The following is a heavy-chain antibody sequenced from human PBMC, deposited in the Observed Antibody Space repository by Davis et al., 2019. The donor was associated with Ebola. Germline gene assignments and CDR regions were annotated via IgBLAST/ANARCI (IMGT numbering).Heavy chain of an antibody. J-gene: IGHJ5*02. CDR2: IYPGDSDT. V-gene: IGHV5-51*01. CDR3: ARHPLYIAAPDRGSFDP. Sequence: GESLKISCKGSGYSFTSYWIGWVRQMPGKGLEWMGIIYPGDSDTIYSPSFQGHVTISADKSITTAYLQWSSLKASDTAMYYCARHPLYIAAPDRGSFDPWGQGTLVTVSS. CDR1: GYSFTSYW. D-gene: IGHD6-13*01.